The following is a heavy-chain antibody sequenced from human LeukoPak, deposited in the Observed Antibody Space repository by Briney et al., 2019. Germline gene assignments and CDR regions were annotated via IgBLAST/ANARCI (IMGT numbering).Heavy chain of an antibody. Sequence: GGSLRLSCAASGFTFSSYGMHWVRQAPGKGLEWVAFIRSDGSNKYYADSVKGRITISRDNAKNTLYLQINSLRAEDTAVYYCAKGLAYNFDYWGQGTLVTVSS. J-gene: IGHJ4*02. V-gene: IGHV3-30*02. CDR1: GFTFSSYG. D-gene: IGHD2-21*01. CDR3: AKGLAYNFDY. CDR2: IRSDGSNK.